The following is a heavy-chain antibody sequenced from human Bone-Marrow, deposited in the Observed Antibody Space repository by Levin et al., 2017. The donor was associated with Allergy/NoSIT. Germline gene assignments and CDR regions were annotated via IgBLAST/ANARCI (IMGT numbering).Heavy chain of an antibody. CDR2: IYWNDIE. Sequence: ESGPTLVKPTQTLTLTCTFSGFSLTTSGVGVGWIRQPPGKALQWLALIYWNDIERYTPSLMSRLTITKDTSKNQVVLTMTNMDPVDTATYYCAHYSELLDFDYWGQGTLVTVSS. CDR1: GFSLTTSGVG. CDR3: AHYSELLDFDY. J-gene: IGHJ4*02. V-gene: IGHV2-5*01. D-gene: IGHD2-8*02.